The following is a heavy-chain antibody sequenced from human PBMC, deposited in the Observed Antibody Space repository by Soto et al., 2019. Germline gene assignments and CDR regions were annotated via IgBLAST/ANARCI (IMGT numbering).Heavy chain of an antibody. CDR3: ARYKSSSSYYYGMDA. CDR1: GYSFTSYW. J-gene: IGHJ6*02. V-gene: IGHV5-51*01. CDR2: IYPGDSDT. D-gene: IGHD6-6*01. Sequence: PGESLKISCKGSGYSFTSYWIGWVRQMPRKGLEWMGIIYPGDSDTRYSPSFQGQVTISADKSISTAYLQWSSLRASDTAMYYCARYKSSSSYYYGMDAWGQGTTVTISS.